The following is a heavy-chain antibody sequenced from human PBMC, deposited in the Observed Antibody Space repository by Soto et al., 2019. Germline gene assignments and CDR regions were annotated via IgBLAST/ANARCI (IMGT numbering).Heavy chain of an antibody. CDR2: INHSGST. V-gene: IGHV4-34*01. CDR1: GGSFSGYY. J-gene: IGHJ6*03. Sequence: SETLSLTCAVYGGSFSGYYWSWIRQPPGKGLEWIGEINHSGSTNYNPSLKSRVTISVDTSKNQFPLKLSSVTAADTAVYYCARSSSQTNSYCYHMDVWGKGTTVTVSS. CDR3: ARSSSQTNSYCYHMDV.